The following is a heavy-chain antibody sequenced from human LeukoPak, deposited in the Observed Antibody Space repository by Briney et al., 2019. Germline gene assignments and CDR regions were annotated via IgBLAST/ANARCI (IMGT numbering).Heavy chain of an antibody. V-gene: IGHV1-46*01. CDR1: GYTFTRYY. CDR2: ISPSGAST. CDR3: AREGLRSIAARRGTRDYMDV. J-gene: IGHJ6*03. D-gene: IGHD6-6*01. Sequence: ASVKVSCKASGYTFTRYYMHWVRQAPGQGLEWMGIISPSGASTSYAQKFQGRVTMTRDTSTSTVYMELSSLRSEDTAVYYCAREGLRSIAARRGTRDYMDVWGKGTTVIVSS.